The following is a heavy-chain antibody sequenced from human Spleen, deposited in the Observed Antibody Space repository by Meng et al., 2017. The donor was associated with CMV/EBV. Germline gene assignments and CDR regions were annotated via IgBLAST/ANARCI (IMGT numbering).Heavy chain of an antibody. CDR2: INTDGSRT. CDR3: ATSTPGEGYFDY. V-gene: IGHV3-74*01. D-gene: IGHD2-15*01. Sequence: GESLKISCAPSGFTFSDYWLHWVRQAPGKGLEWVSRINTDGSRTDYGDSVKGRFTISRDNAKNTLYLQMNSLRADDTAVYYCATSTPGEGYFDYWGQGTLVTVSS. J-gene: IGHJ4*02. CDR1: GFTFSDYW.